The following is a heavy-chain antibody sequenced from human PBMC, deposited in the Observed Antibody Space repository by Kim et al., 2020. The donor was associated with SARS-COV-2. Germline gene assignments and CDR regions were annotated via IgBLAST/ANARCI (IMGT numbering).Heavy chain of an antibody. CDR2: IKPDDSQK. CDR3: ARDYYGSGMTHAMDV. V-gene: IGHV3-7*03. CDR1: GFTFSNYW. J-gene: IGHJ6*02. Sequence: GGSLRLSCAASGFTFSNYWMSWVRQTPGKGLEWVANIKPDDSQKYYVYSVKGRFTISRDNAKNSLYLQMNSLRAEDTAVYYCARDYYGSGMTHAMDVWGQGTTVTVSS. D-gene: IGHD3-10*01.